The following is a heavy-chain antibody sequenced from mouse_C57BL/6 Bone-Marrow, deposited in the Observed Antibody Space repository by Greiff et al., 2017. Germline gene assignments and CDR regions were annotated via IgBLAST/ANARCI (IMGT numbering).Heavy chain of an antibody. CDR1: GYTFTSYW. J-gene: IGHJ4*01. V-gene: IGHV1-69*01. CDR3: ARESSDYAMDY. Sequence: QVQLQQPGAELVMPGASVKLSCKASGYTFTSYWMHWVKQRPGQGLEWIGEIDPSDSYTNYNQKFKGKSTLTVDKSSSTAYMQLSSLTSEDSAVYYCARESSDYAMDYWGQGTSVTVSS. D-gene: IGHD3-2*02. CDR2: IDPSDSYT.